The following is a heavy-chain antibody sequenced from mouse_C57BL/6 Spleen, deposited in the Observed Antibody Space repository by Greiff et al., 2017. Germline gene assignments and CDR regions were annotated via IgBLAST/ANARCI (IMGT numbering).Heavy chain of an antibody. Sequence: VQLQQSGAELARPGASVKLSCKASGYTFTSYGISWVKQRTGQGLEWIGEIYPRSGNTYYNEKFKGKATLTADKSSSTAYMELRSLTSEDSAVYFCARSDYGSSVRFAYWGQGTLVTVSA. D-gene: IGHD1-1*01. CDR2: IYPRSGNT. CDR3: ARSDYGSSVRFAY. J-gene: IGHJ3*01. CDR1: GYTFTSYG. V-gene: IGHV1-81*01.